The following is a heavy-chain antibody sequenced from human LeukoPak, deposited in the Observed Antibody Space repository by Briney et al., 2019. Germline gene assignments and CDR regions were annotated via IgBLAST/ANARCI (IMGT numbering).Heavy chain of an antibody. Sequence: GGSLRLSCAASGFTFSSYWMSWVRQAPGKGLEWVANINQDGREKYYVDSVKGRITISRDNAKNSLYLQMNSLRAEDTAVYFCARGDKFSGDYWGQGTLVTVSS. CDR3: ARGDKFSGDY. V-gene: IGHV3-7*04. J-gene: IGHJ4*02. CDR2: INQDGREK. CDR1: GFTFSSYW. D-gene: IGHD2-15*01.